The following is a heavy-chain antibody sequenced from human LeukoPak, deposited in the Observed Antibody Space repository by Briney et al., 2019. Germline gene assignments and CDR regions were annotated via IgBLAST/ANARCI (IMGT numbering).Heavy chain of an antibody. D-gene: IGHD5-12*01. CDR1: GFTFSSYS. CDR3: AIVATRGSFDS. CDR2: ISSSGSTI. V-gene: IGHV3-48*04. Sequence: PGGSLRLSCAASGFTFSSYSINWVPQAPGKGLEWVCYISSSGSTIYYADSVKGRFTISRDNAKNSLYLQMNSLRAEDTAVYYCAIVATRGSFDSWGQGTLVTVSS. J-gene: IGHJ4*02.